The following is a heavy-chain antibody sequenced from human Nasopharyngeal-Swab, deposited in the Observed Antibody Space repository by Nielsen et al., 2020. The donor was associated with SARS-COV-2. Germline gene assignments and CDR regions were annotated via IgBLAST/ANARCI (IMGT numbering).Heavy chain of an antibody. Sequence: SETLSLTCTVSGGSISSSSYYWGWIRQPPGKGLAWIGSIHYSGSTYYNPSLKSRVTISVDTSKNQFSLKLSSVTAADTAVYYCARPYYDSSGYDAWFDPWGQGTLVTVSS. D-gene: IGHD3-22*01. J-gene: IGHJ5*02. V-gene: IGHV4-39*01. CDR2: IHYSGST. CDR3: ARPYYDSSGYDAWFDP. CDR1: GGSISSSSYY.